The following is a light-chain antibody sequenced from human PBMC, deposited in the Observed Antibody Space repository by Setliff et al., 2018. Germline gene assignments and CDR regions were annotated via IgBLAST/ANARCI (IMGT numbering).Light chain of an antibody. CDR3: SSYAASYNPYV. Sequence: QSALTQPPSASGSPGQSLTISCTGTSRDIGAYKFVSWYQQHPGKAPRLIIYEVTKRPSGVPDRFSGSKSGNTASLTVSGLQAEDEADYYCSSYAASYNPYVFGGGTKVTVL. CDR1: SRDIGAYKF. V-gene: IGLV2-8*01. CDR2: EVT. J-gene: IGLJ1*01.